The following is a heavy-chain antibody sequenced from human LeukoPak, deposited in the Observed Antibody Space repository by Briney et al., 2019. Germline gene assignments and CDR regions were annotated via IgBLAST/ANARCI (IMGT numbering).Heavy chain of an antibody. D-gene: IGHD3-10*01. Sequence: GESLRISCKGSGYIFNSHWIGWVRQMPGKGLEWMGIIYPGDSDTRYSPSFQDQVTISADKSISTAYLQWSSLKASDTAMYFCGAGSSSYSFDYWGQGTLSPSPQ. CDR3: GAGSSSYSFDY. CDR1: GYIFNSHW. CDR2: IYPGDSDT. V-gene: IGHV5-51*01. J-gene: IGHJ4*02.